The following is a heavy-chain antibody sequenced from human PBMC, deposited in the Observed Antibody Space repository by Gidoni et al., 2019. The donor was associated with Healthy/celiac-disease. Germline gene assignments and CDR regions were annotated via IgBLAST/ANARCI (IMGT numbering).Heavy chain of an antibody. CDR1: GFTVSSYS. Sequence: EVQLVESGGGLVQPGGSLRLYCAASGFTVSSYSMNWVRQAPGKGLEWVSYISSSSSTIYYADSVKGRFTISRDNAKNSLYLQMNSLRDEDTAVYYCARDLGRICSGGSCYLDYWGQGTLVTVSS. CDR2: ISSSSSTI. J-gene: IGHJ4*02. V-gene: IGHV3-48*02. CDR3: ARDLGRICSGGSCYLDY. D-gene: IGHD2-15*01.